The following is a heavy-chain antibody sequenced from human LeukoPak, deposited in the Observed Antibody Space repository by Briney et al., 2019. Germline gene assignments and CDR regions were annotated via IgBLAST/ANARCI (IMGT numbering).Heavy chain of an antibody. CDR1: GATISSHY. V-gene: IGHV4-59*11. Sequence: PSETLSLTWAVSGATISSHYWSWIRQPPGKGLEWIGYTSGSISDNPSLKSRVAVSVDPSQNQVSLSLTSVTAADTAVYYCARVLAIFGLDTTDFYMDVWGKGTTVTVSS. CDR2: TSGSI. D-gene: IGHD3/OR15-3a*01. CDR3: ARVLAIFGLDTTDFYMDV. J-gene: IGHJ6*03.